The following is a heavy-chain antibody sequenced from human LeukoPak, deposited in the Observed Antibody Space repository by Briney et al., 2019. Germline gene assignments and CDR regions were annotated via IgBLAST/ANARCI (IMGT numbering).Heavy chain of an antibody. J-gene: IGHJ4*02. CDR3: ARVLTGPDSTLFDY. CDR2: IYYSGST. V-gene: IGHV4-59*01. CDR1: GGSISSYY. D-gene: IGHD7-27*01. Sequence: SSETLSLTCTVSGGSISSYYWSWIRQPPGKGLEWIGYIYYSGSTNYNPSLKSRVTISVDTSKNQFSLKLSSVTAADTAVYYCARVLTGPDSTLFDYWGQGTLVTVSS.